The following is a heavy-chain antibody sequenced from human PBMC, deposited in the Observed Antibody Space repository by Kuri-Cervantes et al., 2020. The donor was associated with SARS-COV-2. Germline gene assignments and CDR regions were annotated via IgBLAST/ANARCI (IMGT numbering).Heavy chain of an antibody. J-gene: IGHJ5*02. V-gene: IGHV1-69*04. CDR3: ARGLGIAAALGA. CDR1: GGTFSSYA. D-gene: IGHD6-13*01. CDR2: IIPILGIA. Sequence: SVTVSCKASGGTFSSYAISWVRQAPGQGLDWMGRIIPILGIANYAQKFQGRVTSTADESTSTAYMELSSQGSEDTAVDYCARGLGIAAALGAWGQGTLVTGAS.